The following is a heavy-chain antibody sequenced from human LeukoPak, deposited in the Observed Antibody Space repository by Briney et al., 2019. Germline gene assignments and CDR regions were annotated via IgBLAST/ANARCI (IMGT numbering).Heavy chain of an antibody. J-gene: IGHJ6*02. V-gene: IGHV1-18*01. D-gene: IGHD2-2*01. Sequence: ASVKVSCKTSGYTFTSYGISWVRQAPGQGLEWLGWITTYNGNTNYAQKVQDRVTMTSDTSTSTAYMELRSLTSDDTAVYYCARRDCSNSSCPYLQYYMEVWGQGTTVTVSS. CDR1: GYTFTSYG. CDR3: ARRDCSNSSCPYLQYYMEV. CDR2: ITTYNGNT.